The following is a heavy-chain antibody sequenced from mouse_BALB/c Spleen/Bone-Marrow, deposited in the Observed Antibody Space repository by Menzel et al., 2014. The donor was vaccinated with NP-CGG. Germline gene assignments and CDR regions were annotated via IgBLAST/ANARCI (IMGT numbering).Heavy chain of an antibody. CDR2: IDPANGDS. D-gene: IGHD1-2*01. CDR1: GFKIHNIY. CDR3: ARDYGPFDY. V-gene: IGHV14-3*02. Sequence: EVQLQQSGAELVKPGASVKLSCTDYGFKIHNIYMQWWKQWSQKVMEGSGRIDPANGDSKYDPKFQGKATITADTSSNTAYLQLSSLTSYDTAVYYCARDYGPFDYWGQGTTLTVSS. J-gene: IGHJ2*01.